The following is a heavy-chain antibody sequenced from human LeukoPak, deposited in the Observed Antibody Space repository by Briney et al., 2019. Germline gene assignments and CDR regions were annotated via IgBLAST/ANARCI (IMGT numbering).Heavy chain of an antibody. CDR3: ARDANVYSYGAVWYYYYYMDV. D-gene: IGHD5-18*01. Sequence: GGSLRLSCAASGFIFTDYWKYWVRQAPGRGLAWVANIKEDGSEKNYVDSVKGRFTISRDNAKNSVYLQMNSLRAEDTVVYYCARDANVYSYGAVWYYYYYMDVWGKGTTVTVSS. J-gene: IGHJ6*03. CDR1: GFIFTDYW. CDR2: IKEDGSEK. V-gene: IGHV3-7*01.